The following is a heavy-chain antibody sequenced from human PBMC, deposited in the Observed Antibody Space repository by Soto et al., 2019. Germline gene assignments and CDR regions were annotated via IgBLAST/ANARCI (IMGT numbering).Heavy chain of an antibody. D-gene: IGHD3-10*01. CDR3: SSRPALGTKSGYYYGSGRHNPPGDRCYLAL. CDR1: GGSISSSSYY. J-gene: IGHJ6*03. V-gene: IGHV4-39*02. Sequence: QRQLQESGPGLVKPSETLSLTCTVSGGSISSSSYYWGWIRQPPGKGLEWIGSIYYSGSTYYNPSRKSRVTISLDPSKNHYSLTLSAVAAPATAVYYCSSRPALGTKSGYYYGSGRHNPPGDRCYLALWGNGSTVTVSS. CDR2: IYYSGST.